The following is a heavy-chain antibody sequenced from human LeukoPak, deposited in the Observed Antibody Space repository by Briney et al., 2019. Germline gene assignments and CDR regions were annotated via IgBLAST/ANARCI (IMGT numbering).Heavy chain of an antibody. CDR1: GFTFSSYE. CDR2: ISSSGSTI. CDR3: AVLGITMIGGV. Sequence: GGSLRLSCAASGFTFSSYERNWVRQAPGKGLEWVSYISSSGSTIYYADPVKGRFTISRDNAKNSLYLQMNSLRAEDTAVYYCAVLGITMIGGVWGKGTTVTSSS. D-gene: IGHD3-10*02. J-gene: IGHJ6*04. V-gene: IGHV3-48*03.